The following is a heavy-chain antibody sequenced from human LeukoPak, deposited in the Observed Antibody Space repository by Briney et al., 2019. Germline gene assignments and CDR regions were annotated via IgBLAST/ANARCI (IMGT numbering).Heavy chain of an antibody. V-gene: IGHV1-18*01. J-gene: IGHJ4*02. D-gene: IGHD6-13*01. CDR3: ARVSSSWWFDY. CDR1: GYTFTSYG. CDR2: ISAYNGNT. Sequence: ASVKVSCKASGYTFTSYGISWVRRAPGQGLEWMGWISAYNGNTNYAQKLQGRVTMITDTSTSTAYMELRSLRSDDTAVYYCARVSSSWWFDYWGQGTLVTVSS.